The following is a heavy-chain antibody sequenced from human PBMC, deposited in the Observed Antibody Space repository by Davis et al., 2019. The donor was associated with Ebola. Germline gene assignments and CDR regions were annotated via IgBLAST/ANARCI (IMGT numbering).Heavy chain of an antibody. J-gene: IGHJ6*02. D-gene: IGHD6-19*01. V-gene: IGHV3-48*03. CDR3: ARGLGLYYYYGMDV. CDR2: ISSSGSTI. CDR1: GFTFSSYE. Sequence: GESLKISCAASGFTFSSYEMNWVRQAPGKGLEWVSYISSSGSTIYYADSVKGRFTISRDNSKNTLYLQMNSLRAEDTAVYYCARGLGLYYYYGMDVWGQGTTVTVSS.